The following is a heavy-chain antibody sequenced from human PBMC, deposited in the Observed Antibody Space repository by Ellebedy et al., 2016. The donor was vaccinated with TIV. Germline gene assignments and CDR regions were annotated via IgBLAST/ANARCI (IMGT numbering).Heavy chain of an antibody. CDR2: IYYSGST. CDR1: GGSISSYY. Sequence: MPSETLSLTCTVSGGSISSYYWSWIRQPPGKGLEWIGSIYYSGSTNYNPSLKSRVTISLHTSKNQFSLNLSSVTAADTAVYYCARDHTYPDSTGTRYYYYGMDVWGQGTTVTVSS. CDR3: ARDHTYPDSTGTRYYYYGMDV. D-gene: IGHD1-1*01. J-gene: IGHJ6*02. V-gene: IGHV4-59*01.